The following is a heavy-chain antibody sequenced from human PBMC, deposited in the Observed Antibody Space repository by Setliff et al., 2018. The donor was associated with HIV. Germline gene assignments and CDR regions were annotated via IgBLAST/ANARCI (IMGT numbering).Heavy chain of an antibody. CDR3: ARVRGYGGNFFDY. Sequence: SETLSLTCAVSGGSISSSNWWSWVRQPPGKGLEWIGEIYHSGGTNYNPSLKSRVTISADPSKNQFSLKVTSVTAADTAVYYCARVRGYGGNFFDYWGQGTLVTVSS. D-gene: IGHD5-12*01. CDR1: GGSISSSNW. J-gene: IGHJ4*02. V-gene: IGHV4-4*02. CDR2: IYHSGGT.